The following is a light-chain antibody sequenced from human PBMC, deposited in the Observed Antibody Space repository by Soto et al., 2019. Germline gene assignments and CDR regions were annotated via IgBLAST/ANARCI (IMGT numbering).Light chain of an antibody. CDR3: QVWDSSSDRVV. Sequence: SYELTQPPSVSVAPGKTARITCGGNNIGSKSVHWYQQEPGQAPVLVIYYDSDRPSGIPERFSGSNSGNTATLTISRVEAGDEADYYCQVWDSSSDRVVFGGGTKLTVL. CDR2: YDS. V-gene: IGLV3-21*04. CDR1: NIGSKS. J-gene: IGLJ2*01.